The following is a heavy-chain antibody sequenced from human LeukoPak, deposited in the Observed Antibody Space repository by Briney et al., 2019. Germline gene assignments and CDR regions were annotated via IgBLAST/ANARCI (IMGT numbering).Heavy chain of an antibody. J-gene: IGHJ4*02. CDR1: GCTFDDYA. Sequence: GRSLRLSCAASGCTFDDYAMHWVRQAPGKGLEWVSGISWNSGSIGYADSVKGRFTISRDNAKNSLYLQMNSLRAEDTALYYCAKDTYDSSGYTFDYWGQGTLVTVSS. D-gene: IGHD3-22*01. CDR3: AKDTYDSSGYTFDY. CDR2: ISWNSGSI. V-gene: IGHV3-9*01.